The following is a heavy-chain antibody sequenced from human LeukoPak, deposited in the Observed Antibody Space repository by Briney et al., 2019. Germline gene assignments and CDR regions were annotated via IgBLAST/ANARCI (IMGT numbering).Heavy chain of an antibody. J-gene: IGHJ5*02. D-gene: IGHD3-10*01. CDR2: IYYSGTT. CDR1: GGSITSSDCY. V-gene: IGHV4-39*01. CDR3: AKHNIGAPIKAFDP. Sequence: AGTLSLTCTVSGGSITSSDCYWGWLRQPPGRGLEWIGSIYYSGTTYHNSSLKSRVTISVDTSKSQFSLKLTSVTAADTAVYSCAKHNIGAPIKAFDPWGQGTLGIVSA.